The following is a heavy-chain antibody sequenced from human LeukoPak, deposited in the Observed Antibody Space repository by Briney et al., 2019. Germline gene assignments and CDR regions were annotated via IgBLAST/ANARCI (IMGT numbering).Heavy chain of an antibody. CDR2: IIPIFGTA. J-gene: IGHJ4*02. CDR3: TRPYYYGSGKGGDY. Sequence: SVKVSCKASGGTFSSYAISWVRQAPGQGLEWMGGIIPIFGTANYAQKFQGRVTITADKSTSTAYMELSSLRSEDTAVYYCTRPYYYGSGKGGDYWGQGTLVTVSS. V-gene: IGHV1-69*06. D-gene: IGHD3-10*01. CDR1: GGTFSSYA.